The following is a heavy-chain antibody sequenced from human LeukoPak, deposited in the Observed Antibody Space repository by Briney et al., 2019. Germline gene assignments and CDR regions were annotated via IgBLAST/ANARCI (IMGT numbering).Heavy chain of an antibody. CDR3: AREEMYGPPGDY. CDR1: GFTFSSYS. V-gene: IGHV3-21*01. Sequence: GGSLRLSCAASGFTFSSYSMNWVRQAPGKGLEWVSSISSSSSYIYYADSVKGRLTISRDNAKNSLYLQMNSLRAEDTAVYYCAREEMYGPPGDYWGQGTLVTVSS. J-gene: IGHJ4*02. CDR2: ISSSSSYI. D-gene: IGHD5-24*01.